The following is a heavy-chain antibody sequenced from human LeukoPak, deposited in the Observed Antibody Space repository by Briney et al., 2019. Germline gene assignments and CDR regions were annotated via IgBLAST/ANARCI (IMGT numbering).Heavy chain of an antibody. V-gene: IGHV3-23*01. D-gene: IGHD4-17*01. CDR3: AKSINNYGDIYYFDY. Sequence: GGSLRLSCAASGFTFSSYAMSWVRQAPGKGLEWVSAISGSGGSTYYADSVKGRFTISRDNSKNTLYLQMNSLRAEDTAVYYCAKSINNYGDIYYFDYWGQGTLVTVSS. CDR1: GFTFSSYA. CDR2: ISGSGGST. J-gene: IGHJ4*02.